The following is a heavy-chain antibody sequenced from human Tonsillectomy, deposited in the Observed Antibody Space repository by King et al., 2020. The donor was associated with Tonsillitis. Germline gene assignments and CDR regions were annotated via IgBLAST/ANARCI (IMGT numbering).Heavy chain of an antibody. J-gene: IGHJ4*02. D-gene: IGHD6-13*01. V-gene: IGHV3-30*18. Sequence: VQLVESGGGVVQPGRSLRLSCAASGFTFSSYGMHWVRQAPGKGLEWVAVISYVGSNKYYADSVKGRFTISRDNSKNTLYLQMNSLRAEDTAVYYCAKDQAGIDYWGQGTLVTVSS. CDR2: ISYVGSNK. CDR3: AKDQAGIDY. CDR1: GFTFSSYG.